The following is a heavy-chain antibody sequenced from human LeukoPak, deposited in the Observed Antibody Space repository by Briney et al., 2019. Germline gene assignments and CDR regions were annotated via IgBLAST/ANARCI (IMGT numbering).Heavy chain of an antibody. J-gene: IGHJ4*02. CDR1: GGSISSYY. Sequence: SETLSLTCTVSGGSISSYYWSWIRQPPGKGLEWIGYIYYSGSTNYNPSLKSRVTISVDTSKNQFSLKLSSVTAADTAVYYCARTAGPTMVLFDYWGRGTLVTVSS. CDR2: IYYSGST. CDR3: ARTAGPTMVLFDY. V-gene: IGHV4-59*01. D-gene: IGHD4/OR15-4a*01.